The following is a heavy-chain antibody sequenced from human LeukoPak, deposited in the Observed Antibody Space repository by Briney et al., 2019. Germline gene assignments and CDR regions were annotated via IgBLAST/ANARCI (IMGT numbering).Heavy chain of an antibody. CDR3: TRDPTQYLRYGYFDY. CDR2: IRYDGSNT. Sequence: PGGSLRLSCAASGFTFSSYTIHWVRQAPGQGLEWVALIRYDGSNTYYADFVKGRFTISRDNSKNTLYLQMNSLRAEDTAVYYCTRDPTQYLRYGYFDYWGQGTLVTVSS. CDR1: GFTFSSYT. V-gene: IGHV3-30*02. D-gene: IGHD4-11*01. J-gene: IGHJ4*02.